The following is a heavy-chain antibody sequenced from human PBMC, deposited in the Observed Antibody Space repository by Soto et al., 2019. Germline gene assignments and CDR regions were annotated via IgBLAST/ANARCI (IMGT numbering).Heavy chain of an antibody. CDR3: ARSSGGSGKLWNYYGMDV. D-gene: IGHD3-10*01. Sequence: GGSLRLSCAASGFTFSSYSMNWVRQAPGKGLEWVSSISSSSYIYYADSVKGRFTISRDNAKNSLYLQMNSLRAEDTAVYYCARSSGGSGKLWNYYGMDVWGQGTTVTVSS. CDR2: ISSSSYI. CDR1: GFTFSSYS. J-gene: IGHJ6*02. V-gene: IGHV3-21*01.